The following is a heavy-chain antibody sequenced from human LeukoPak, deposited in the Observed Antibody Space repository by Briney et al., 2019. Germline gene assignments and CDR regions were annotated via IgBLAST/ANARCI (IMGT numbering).Heavy chain of an antibody. J-gene: IGHJ6*02. D-gene: IGHD3-9*01. CDR1: GFTFSDYY. CDR2: ISSSGSTI. V-gene: IGHV3-11*04. CDR3: ARDTTLNYDILTGYYVGGYGMDV. Sequence: GGSLRLSCAASGFTFSDYYMSWIRQAPGKGLEWVSYISSSGSTIYYADSVKGRFTISRDNAKNSLYLQMNSLRAEDTAVYYCARDTTLNYDILTGYYVGGYGMDVWGQGTTVTVSS.